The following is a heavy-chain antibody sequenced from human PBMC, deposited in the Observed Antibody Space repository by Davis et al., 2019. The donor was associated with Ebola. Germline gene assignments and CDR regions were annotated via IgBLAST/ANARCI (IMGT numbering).Heavy chain of an antibody. CDR3: VRVRDDYFDY. CDR2: IYYSGST. V-gene: IGHV4-59*08. J-gene: IGHJ4*02. CDR1: GGSISSYY. Sequence: GSLRLSCTVSGGSISSYYWSWIRQPPGKGLEWIGYIYYSGSTNYNPSLKSRSTISLDTSKNQFSLKLSSVIAADTAVYYCVRVRDDYFDYWGQGALVTVSS. D-gene: IGHD5-24*01.